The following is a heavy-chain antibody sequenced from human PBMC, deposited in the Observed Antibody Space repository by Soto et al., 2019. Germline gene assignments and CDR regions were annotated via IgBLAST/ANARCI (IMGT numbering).Heavy chain of an antibody. D-gene: IGHD1-26*01. CDR2: IYYRGTT. Sequence: SETLSLTCGVSGDTISTGGYSWARIRQPPGKGLEWIGYIYYRGTTYYNPSLKSRVTISVDTSMNQFSLTLSSVTAADTAVYYCARDPARGGGSYLGYFDYWGQGTPVTVSS. CDR3: ARDPARGGGSYLGYFDY. J-gene: IGHJ4*02. CDR1: GDTISTGGYS. V-gene: IGHV4-30-4*08.